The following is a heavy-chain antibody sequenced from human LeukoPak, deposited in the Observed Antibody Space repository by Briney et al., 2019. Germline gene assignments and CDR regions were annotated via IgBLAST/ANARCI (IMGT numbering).Heavy chain of an antibody. CDR2: ISNNGGYT. CDR3: ARWRSGSCSD. Sequence: PGGSLRLSCAASGFTFSSSAMSWVRQAPGKGLEWVSAISNNGGYTYYADSVQGRFTISRDNSKSTLCLQMNSLRAEDTAVYYCARWRSGSCSDWGQGTLATVSS. V-gene: IGHV3-23*01. CDR1: GFTFSSSA. D-gene: IGHD2-15*01. J-gene: IGHJ4*02.